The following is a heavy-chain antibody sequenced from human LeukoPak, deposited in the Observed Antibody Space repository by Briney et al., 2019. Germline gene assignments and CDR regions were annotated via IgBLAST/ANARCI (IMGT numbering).Heavy chain of an antibody. J-gene: IGHJ4*02. V-gene: IGHV1-2*02. Sequence: ASVTVSCKASGYTFTSYYMHWVRQAPGQGLEWMGWIHPNSGGTNYAERFQGRVTMTRDTSISTAYMELSRLTSDDTAVYYCATGRDFDYWGQGTLVTVSS. CDR1: GYTFTSYY. CDR3: ATGRDFDY. CDR2: IHPNSGGT.